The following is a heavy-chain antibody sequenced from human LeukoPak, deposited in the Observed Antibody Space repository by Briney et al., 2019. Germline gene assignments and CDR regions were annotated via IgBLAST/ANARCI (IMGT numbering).Heavy chain of an antibody. CDR3: ARAGVTGGSWGY. D-gene: IGHD2-8*02. Sequence: GGSLRLSCAASGFTFSDYYMDWVRQAPGKGLEWVGRTRSKADSYTTEYAASVKGRFTISRDDSKNSPYLHMNSLKTEDTAVYYCARAGVTGGSWGYWGQGTLVTVSS. J-gene: IGHJ4*02. CDR1: GFTFSDYY. V-gene: IGHV3-72*01. CDR2: TRSKADSYTT.